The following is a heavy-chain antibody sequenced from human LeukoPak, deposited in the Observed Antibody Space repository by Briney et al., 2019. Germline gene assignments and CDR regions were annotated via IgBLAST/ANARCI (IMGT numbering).Heavy chain of an antibody. Sequence: SETLSLACTVSGGSISSSSYYWGWIRQPPGKGLEWIGSIYYSGSTYYNPSLKSRVTISVDTSKNQFSLKLSSVTAADTAVYYCARVYSEAAAAGINWFDPWGQGTLVTVSS. CDR3: ARVYSEAAAAGINWFDP. CDR2: IYYSGST. D-gene: IGHD6-13*01. J-gene: IGHJ5*02. V-gene: IGHV4-39*07. CDR1: GGSISSSSYY.